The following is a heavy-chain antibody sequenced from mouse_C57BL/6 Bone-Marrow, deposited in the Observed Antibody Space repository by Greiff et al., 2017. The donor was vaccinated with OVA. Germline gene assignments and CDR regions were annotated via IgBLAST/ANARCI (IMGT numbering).Heavy chain of an antibody. CDR2: IDPENGDT. CDR1: GFNIKDDY. Sequence: LQQSGAELVRPGASVKLSCTASGFNIKDDYMHWVKQRPEQGLEWIGGIDPENGDTEYASKFQGKATITANSSSNTAYLQLRSLTSEDTAVYYGTTSDYYGIYAMDYWGQGTSVTVSS. D-gene: IGHD1-1*01. CDR3: TTSDYYGIYAMDY. J-gene: IGHJ4*01. V-gene: IGHV14-4*01.